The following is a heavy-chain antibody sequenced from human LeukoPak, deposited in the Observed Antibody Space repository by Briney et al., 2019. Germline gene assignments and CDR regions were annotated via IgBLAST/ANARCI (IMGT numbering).Heavy chain of an antibody. D-gene: IGHD2-2*01. CDR1: GFTFSSYA. Sequence: GGSLRLSCAASGFTFSSYAMHCVRQAPGKGLEWVAVISYDGSNKYYADSVKGRFTISRDNSKNTLYLQMNSLRAEDTAVYYCARGPNIVVVPAASDYYYGMDVWGQGTTVTVSS. CDR3: ARGPNIVVVPAASDYYYGMDV. V-gene: IGHV3-30-3*01. CDR2: ISYDGSNK. J-gene: IGHJ6*02.